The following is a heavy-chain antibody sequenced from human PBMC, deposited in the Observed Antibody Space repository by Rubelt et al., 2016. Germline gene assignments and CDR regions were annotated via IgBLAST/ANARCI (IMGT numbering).Heavy chain of an antibody. CDR1: RGSFSGYY. V-gene: IGHV4-34*01. Sequence: QVQLQQWGAGLLKPSETLSLTCAVYRGSFSGYYWSWIRQPPGKGLEWIGEINHGGSTNYNPSLKSRVTISVDTSKIQFSLKLSSVTAADTAVYYCARLVNSGWYDYWGQGTLVTVSS. J-gene: IGHJ4*02. CDR3: ARLVNSGWYDY. CDR2: INHGGST. D-gene: IGHD6-19*01.